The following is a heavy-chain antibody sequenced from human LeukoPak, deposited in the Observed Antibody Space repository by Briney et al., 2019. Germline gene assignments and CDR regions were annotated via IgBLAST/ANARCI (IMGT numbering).Heavy chain of an antibody. CDR3: AREVVEWLSDSDDYYYYGMDV. CDR2: IYYSGST. D-gene: IGHD3-3*01. CDR1: GGSISSGGYY. J-gene: IGHJ6*02. Sequence: SETLSLTCTVSGGSISSGGYYWSWIRQHPGKGLEWIGYIYYSGSTYYNPSLKSRVTISVDTSKNQFSLKLSSVTAADTAVYYCAREVVEWLSDSDDYYYYGMDVWGQGTTVTVSS. V-gene: IGHV4-31*03.